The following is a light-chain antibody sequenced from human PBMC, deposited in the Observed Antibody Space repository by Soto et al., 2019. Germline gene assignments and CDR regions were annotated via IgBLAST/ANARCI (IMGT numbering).Light chain of an antibody. Sequence: QLVLTQSPSASASLGASVKLTCTLSSGHSSYTIAWHQQQPEEGPRYLMTLNSDGSHSKGDGIPDRFSGSSSGAERYLSISSLQFEDEADYYCQTWGTGIEVFGGGTKLTVL. CDR2: LNSDGSH. CDR3: QTWGTGIEV. CDR1: SGHSSYT. V-gene: IGLV4-69*01. J-gene: IGLJ3*02.